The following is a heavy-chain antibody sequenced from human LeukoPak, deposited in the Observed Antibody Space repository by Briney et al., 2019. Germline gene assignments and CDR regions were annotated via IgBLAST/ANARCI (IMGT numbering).Heavy chain of an antibody. Sequence: GGSLRLSCAASGFTFDDYGMSWVRQAPGKGLEWVSSISSGSSFMYYADSVKGRLTISRDNAKNSLYLQMNSLRAKDTALYYCARDYYDSSGSSWFDPWGQGTLVTVSS. J-gene: IGHJ5*02. D-gene: IGHD3-22*01. V-gene: IGHV3-21*01. CDR3: ARDYYDSSGSSWFDP. CDR1: GFTFDDYG. CDR2: ISSGSSFM.